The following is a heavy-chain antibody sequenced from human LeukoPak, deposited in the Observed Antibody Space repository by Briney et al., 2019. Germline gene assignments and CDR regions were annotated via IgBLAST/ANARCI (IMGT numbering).Heavy chain of an antibody. D-gene: IGHD2-15*01. CDR2: IYSGGST. J-gene: IGHJ3*02. Sequence: GGSLRLSCAASGFTVSSNFMSWVRQAPGKGLEWVSVIYSGGSTYYADSVKGRFTISRDNSKNTLYLQMNSLRAEDTAVYYCAKDQSDITALDAFDIWGQGTMVTVSS. CDR3: AKDQSDITALDAFDI. CDR1: GFTVSSNF. V-gene: IGHV3-53*01.